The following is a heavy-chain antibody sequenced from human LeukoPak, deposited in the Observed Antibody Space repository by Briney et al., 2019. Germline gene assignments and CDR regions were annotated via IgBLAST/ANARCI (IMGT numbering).Heavy chain of an antibody. D-gene: IGHD6-19*01. CDR1: GFTFSSYG. Sequence: GGSLRLSCAASGFTFSSYGMHWVRQAPGKGLEWVAVISYDGSNKYYADSVKGRFTISRDNSKNTLYLQMNSLRAEDTAVYYCANEPGSGWYYFDYWGQGTLVTVSS. J-gene: IGHJ4*02. V-gene: IGHV3-30*18. CDR2: ISYDGSNK. CDR3: ANEPGSGWYYFDY.